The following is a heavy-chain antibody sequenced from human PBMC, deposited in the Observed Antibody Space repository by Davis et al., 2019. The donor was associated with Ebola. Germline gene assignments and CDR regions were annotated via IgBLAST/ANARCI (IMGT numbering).Heavy chain of an antibody. CDR3: ARDGDFSDLYYMDV. V-gene: IGHV3-33*01. J-gene: IGHJ6*03. Sequence: PGGSLRLSCAASGFTFSSYGMHWVRQAPGKGLEWVAVIWYDGSNIYYADSVKGRFTISRDNSKNTLYLQMNSLRAEDTAVYYCARDGDFSDLYYMDVWGKGTTVTVSS. D-gene: IGHD2-21*01. CDR1: GFTFSSYG. CDR2: IWYDGSNI.